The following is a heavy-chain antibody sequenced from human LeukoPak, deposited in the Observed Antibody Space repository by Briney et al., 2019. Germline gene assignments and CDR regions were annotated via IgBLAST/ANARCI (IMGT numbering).Heavy chain of an antibody. J-gene: IGHJ4*02. CDR1: GFIVSRNY. CDR3: AGFVRGLPH. V-gene: IGHV3-53*01. Sequence: GGSLRLSCAASGFIVSRNYMSWVRQAPGKGLEWVSVIYDGNTYYADSVKGRFSISRDNSKNTLYLQMNSLRAEDTAIYYCAGFVRGLPHWGQGALVTVSS. D-gene: IGHD3-10*01. CDR2: IYDGNT.